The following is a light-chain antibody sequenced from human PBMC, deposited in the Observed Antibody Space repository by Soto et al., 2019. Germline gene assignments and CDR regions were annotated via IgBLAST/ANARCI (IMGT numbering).Light chain of an antibody. CDR1: QSISSF. Sequence: TQSPSSLSASVGDIVTITCRASQSISSFLNWYQQKPGQAPRLLIYDASNRATGIPARFSGSGSGTDFTLTISSLEPEDFAVYYCQQRSNWPPSLTFGGGTKVEIK. J-gene: IGKJ4*01. CDR3: QQRSNWPPSLT. CDR2: DAS. V-gene: IGKV3-11*01.